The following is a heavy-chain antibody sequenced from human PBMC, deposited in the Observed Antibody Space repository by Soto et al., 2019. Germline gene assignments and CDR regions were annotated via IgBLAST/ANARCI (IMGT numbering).Heavy chain of an antibody. CDR2: IYPGDSDT. D-gene: IGHD1-1*01. CDR3: ARLPGIVAPGTVFLDN. J-gene: IGHJ4*02. V-gene: IGHV5-51*01. Sequence: LKISCKASGYRFTSSWIGWVRQMPGKGLEWMGIIYPGDSDTRYRPSFQGQVTISADKSSSTAYLQWNSLQASDTAMYYCARLPGIVAPGTVFLDNWGQGTMVTVSS. CDR1: GYRFTSSW.